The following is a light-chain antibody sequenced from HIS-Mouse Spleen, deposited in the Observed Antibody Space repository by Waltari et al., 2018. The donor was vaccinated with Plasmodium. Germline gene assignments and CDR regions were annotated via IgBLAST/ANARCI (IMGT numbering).Light chain of an antibody. V-gene: IGLV3-10*01. CDR1: ALPQKY. CDR3: YSTDSSGNHRV. CDR2: EDS. J-gene: IGLJ3*02. Sequence: SYELTQPPSVSVSPGQTARITCSGDALPQKYAYWYQQKSGQAPVLVIYEDSKRPSGIPERFSGSSSGTMATLTISGAQVEDEADYYCYSTDSSGNHRVVGGGTKLTVL.